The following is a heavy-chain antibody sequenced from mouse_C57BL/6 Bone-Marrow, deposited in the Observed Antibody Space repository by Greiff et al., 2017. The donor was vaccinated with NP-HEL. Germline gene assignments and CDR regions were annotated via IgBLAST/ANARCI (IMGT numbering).Heavy chain of an antibody. CDR1: GFTFSDFY. J-gene: IGHJ4*01. CDR2: SRNKANDYTT. D-gene: IGHD4-1*01. V-gene: IGHV7-1*01. Sequence: EVKVVESGGGLVQSGRSLRLSCATSGFTFSDFYMEWVRQAPGKGLEWSAASRNKANDYTTEYSASVKGRFIVSRDTSQSILYLQMNALRAEDTAIYYCARVNWVYYAMDYWGQGTSVTVSS. CDR3: ARVNWVYYAMDY.